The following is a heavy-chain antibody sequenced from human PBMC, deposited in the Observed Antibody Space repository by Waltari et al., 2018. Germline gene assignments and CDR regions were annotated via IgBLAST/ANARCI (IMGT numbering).Heavy chain of an antibody. Sequence: EVQLVESGGTLAQPGGSRRLSCVASGLTFSASEMNWARQVPGKGLECVSYIGSSGSTIYYADSVRGRFTISRDNAKNSLYLEMSSLRAEDTALYYCARDGGAYCNGGNCSPFEQWGQGTLVTVSS. CDR3: ARDGGAYCNGGNCSPFEQ. V-gene: IGHV3-48*03. CDR1: GLTFSASE. CDR2: IGSSGSTI. J-gene: IGHJ4*02. D-gene: IGHD2-15*01.